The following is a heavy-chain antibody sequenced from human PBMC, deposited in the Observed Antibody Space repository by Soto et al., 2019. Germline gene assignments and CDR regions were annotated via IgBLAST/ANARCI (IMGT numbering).Heavy chain of an antibody. CDR2: IKQDGSEQ. D-gene: IGHD3-22*01. J-gene: IGHJ6*02. Sequence: EVQLVESGGGLVQPGGSLRLSCAASGFSVSNYWMSWVRQASGKGPEWVADIKQDGSEQHYVDSVKGRFTISRDNAKNSLYLQMNSLSPEDTAVYYCAREKSGSGSYYYYGVDVWGLGTTVTVSS. V-gene: IGHV3-7*01. CDR1: GFSVSNYW. CDR3: AREKSGSGSYYYYGVDV.